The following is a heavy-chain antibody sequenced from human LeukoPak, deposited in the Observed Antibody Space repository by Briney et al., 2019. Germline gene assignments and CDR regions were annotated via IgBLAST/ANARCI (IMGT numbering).Heavy chain of an antibody. D-gene: IGHD2-2*01. J-gene: IGHJ5*02. CDR1: GFTFSSYG. CDR2: IRYDGSNK. V-gene: IGHV3-30*02. Sequence: PGGSLRLSCAAYGFTFSSYGMHWVRQAPGKGLGWVAFIRYDGSNKYYADSVKGRFTISRDNSKNTLYLQMNSLRAEDTAVYYCAKGRDCSSTSCPFDPWGQGTLVTVSS. CDR3: AKGRDCSSTSCPFDP.